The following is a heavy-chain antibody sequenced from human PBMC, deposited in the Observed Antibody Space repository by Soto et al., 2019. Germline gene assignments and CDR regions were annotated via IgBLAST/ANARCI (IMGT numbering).Heavy chain of an antibody. Sequence: ASVKVSCKASGYTFTSYYMHWVRQAPGQGLEWMGIINPSGGSTSYAQKFQGRVTMTRDTSTSTVYMELSSLRSEDTAVYYCTRQTVVTPDFDYWGQGTLVTVSS. CDR1: GYTFTSYY. CDR2: INPSGGST. J-gene: IGHJ4*02. D-gene: IGHD2-21*02. CDR3: TRQTVVTPDFDY. V-gene: IGHV1-46*03.